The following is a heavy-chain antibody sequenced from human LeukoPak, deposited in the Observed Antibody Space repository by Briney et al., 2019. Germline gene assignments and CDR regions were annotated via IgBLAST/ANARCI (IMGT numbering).Heavy chain of an antibody. D-gene: IGHD3-10*01. Sequence: PSETLSLTCTVSGYSISSGYYWGWIRQPPGKGLEWIGSIYHSGSTYYNPSLKSRVTISVDTSKNQFSLKLSSVTAADTAVYYCAREGRVWFGDHGYYYMDVWGKGTTVTISS. J-gene: IGHJ6*03. V-gene: IGHV4-38-2*02. CDR1: GYSISSGYY. CDR2: IYHSGST. CDR3: AREGRVWFGDHGYYYMDV.